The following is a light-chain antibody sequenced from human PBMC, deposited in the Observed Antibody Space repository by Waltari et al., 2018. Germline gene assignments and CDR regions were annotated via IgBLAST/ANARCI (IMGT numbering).Light chain of an antibody. CDR2: NVN. V-gene: IGLV2-11*01. J-gene: IGLJ1*01. CDR3: CSYAGGNTYV. Sequence: QSALTQPRSVSGSPGQSVTISCTGTSSNVGGYNYGFWYQHRPGKAPKLMIYNVNTRPSGVPDRFSGSKSANTASLTISGLQAEDEADYYCCSYAGGNTYVFGTGTKVTVL. CDR1: SSNVGGYNY.